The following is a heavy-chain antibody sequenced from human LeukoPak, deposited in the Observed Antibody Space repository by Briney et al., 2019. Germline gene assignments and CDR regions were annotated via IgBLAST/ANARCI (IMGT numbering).Heavy chain of an antibody. V-gene: IGHV3-53*01. CDR3: ARSSYYYGADAFDI. D-gene: IGHD3-10*01. CDR2: IYSGGST. Sequence: PGGSLRLSCAASGFTVSSNYMSWVRQAPGKGLEWVSVIYSGGSTYYADSVKGRFTISRDNSKNTLYLQMNSLRAEDTAVYYCARSSYYYGADAFDIWGQGTMVTVSS. CDR1: GFTVSSNY. J-gene: IGHJ3*02.